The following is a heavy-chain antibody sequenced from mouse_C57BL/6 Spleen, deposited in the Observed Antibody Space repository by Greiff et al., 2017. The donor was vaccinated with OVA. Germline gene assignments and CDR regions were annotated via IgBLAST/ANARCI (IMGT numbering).Heavy chain of an antibody. J-gene: IGHJ3*01. CDR3: ASYDYDTGAWFAY. V-gene: IGHV1-81*01. CDR2: IYPRSGNT. Sequence: QVQLQQSGAELARPGASVKLSCKASGYTFTSYGISWVKQRTGQGLEWIGEIYPRSGNTYYTEKFKGKATLPADKSSSTAYMELRSLTSEDSAVYFCASYDYDTGAWFAYWGQGTLVTVSA. CDR1: GYTFTSYG. D-gene: IGHD2-4*01.